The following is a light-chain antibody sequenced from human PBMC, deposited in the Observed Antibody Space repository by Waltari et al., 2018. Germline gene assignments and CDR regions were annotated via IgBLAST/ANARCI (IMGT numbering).Light chain of an antibody. CDR1: QSLSSSY. J-gene: IGKJ2*01. Sequence: IELTQSPGTLSLSPGDTGTLSCRASQSLSSSYLAWYQQRPGQAPRLLIYGSSNRATGIPDRFSGSGSGTHFTLIISGLEPEDSAVYYCQQFGSSPRGTFGQGTKLEIK. V-gene: IGKV3-20*01. CDR3: QQFGSSPRGT. CDR2: GSS.